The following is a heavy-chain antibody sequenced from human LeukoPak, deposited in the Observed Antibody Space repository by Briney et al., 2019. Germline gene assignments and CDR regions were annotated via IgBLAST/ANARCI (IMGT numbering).Heavy chain of an antibody. V-gene: IGHV3-13*01. CDR1: GFTFSIND. CDR3: ARGGKTAMPDY. Sequence: GGSLRLSCTASGFTFSINDMHWVRQATGKGLEWVSGVGTVGDKYYADSVKGRFIISREDAKNSVYLQMNSLRAGDTAVYYCARGGKTAMPDYWGQGTLVTVSS. CDR2: VGTVGDK. D-gene: IGHD5-18*01. J-gene: IGHJ4*02.